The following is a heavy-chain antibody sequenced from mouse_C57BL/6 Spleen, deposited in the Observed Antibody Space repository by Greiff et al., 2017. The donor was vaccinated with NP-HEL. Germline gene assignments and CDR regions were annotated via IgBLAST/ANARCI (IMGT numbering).Heavy chain of an antibody. CDR3: ARLYGSSRYFDV. J-gene: IGHJ1*03. D-gene: IGHD1-1*01. CDR2: IDPSDSGT. Sequence: VQLQQPGAELVRPGSSVKLSCKASGYTFTSYWMHWVKQRPIQGLEWIGNIDPSDSGTHYNQKFKDKATLTVDKSSSTAYMQLSSLTSEDSAVYYCARLYGSSRYFDVWGTGTTVTVSS. V-gene: IGHV1-52*01. CDR1: GYTFTSYW.